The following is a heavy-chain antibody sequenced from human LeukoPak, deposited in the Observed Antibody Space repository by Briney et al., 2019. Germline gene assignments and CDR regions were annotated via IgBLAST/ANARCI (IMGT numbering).Heavy chain of an antibody. CDR3: ARDTRYCTNGVCYTELYYYYYYGMDV. CDR2: INPNSGGT. D-gene: IGHD2-8*01. J-gene: IGHJ6*02. CDR1: GYTFTGYY. V-gene: IGHV1-2*06. Sequence: GASVKVSCKASGYTFTGYYMHWVRQAPGQGLEWMGRINPNSGGTNYAQKFQGRVTMTRDTSISTAYMELSRLRSDDTAVHYCARDTRYCTNGVCYTELYYYYYYGMDVWGQGTTVTVSS.